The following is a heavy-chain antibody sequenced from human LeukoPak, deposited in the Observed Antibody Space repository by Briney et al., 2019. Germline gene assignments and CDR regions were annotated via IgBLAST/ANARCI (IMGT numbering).Heavy chain of an antibody. Sequence: SQTLSLTCTVSGGSISSGGYYWSWIRQHPGKGLEWIGYIYYSGSTYYNPSLKSRVTISVDTSKNHFSLKLSSVTAADTAVYYCARDSSLSRGAIDYWGQGTLVTVSS. D-gene: IGHD3-10*01. CDR1: GGSISSGGYY. J-gene: IGHJ4*02. V-gene: IGHV4-31*03. CDR2: IYYSGST. CDR3: ARDSSLSRGAIDY.